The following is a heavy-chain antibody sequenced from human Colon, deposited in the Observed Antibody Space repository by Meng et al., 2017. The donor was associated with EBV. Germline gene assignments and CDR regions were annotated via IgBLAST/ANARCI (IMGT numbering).Heavy chain of an antibody. D-gene: IGHD3-16*01. V-gene: IGHV3-30*18. CDR1: RFSFGNFA. CDR3: AKPIEYYDDAGPYFDY. Sequence: QVQLGESGGGVVQPGRSLRLSCAASRFSFGNFAMHWVRQAPGKGLEWVAVTSSDGSNRHYADSVKGRFTISRDNSKNTVYLQMNSLRAEDTAVYYCAKPIEYYDDAGPYFDYWGQGTLVTVSS. J-gene: IGHJ4*02. CDR2: TSSDGSNR.